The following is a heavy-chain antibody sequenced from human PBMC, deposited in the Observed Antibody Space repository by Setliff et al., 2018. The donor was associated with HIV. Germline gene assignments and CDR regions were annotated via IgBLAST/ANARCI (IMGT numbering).Heavy chain of an antibody. CDR2: IDHFGSEE. J-gene: IGHJ4*02. CDR1: GFTFSSYG. D-gene: IGHD3-10*01. V-gene: IGHV3-7*05. Sequence: PGGSLRLSCAAFGFTFSSYGMSWVRQAPGKGLEWVASIDHFGSEENYVDSVKGRFTISRDNTKNSLHLQLDSLSAEDAAVYFCARDGHLYGQPFDYWGQGALVTVSS. CDR3: ARDGHLYGQPFDY.